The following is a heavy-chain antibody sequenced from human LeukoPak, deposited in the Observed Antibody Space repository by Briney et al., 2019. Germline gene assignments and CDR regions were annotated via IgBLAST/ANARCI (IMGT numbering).Heavy chain of an antibody. D-gene: IGHD6-13*01. CDR1: GFTFSSYA. J-gene: IGHJ4*02. Sequence: PGGSLRLSCAASGFTFSSYAMSWVRQTPGKGLEWVSVISGSDSSTYYADSVRGRFTISRDNSENTLYLQMNSLRAEDTAVYYCAESRSSNSWTALNYWGQGTLVTVSS. CDR3: AESRSSNSWTALNY. CDR2: ISGSDSST. V-gene: IGHV3-23*01.